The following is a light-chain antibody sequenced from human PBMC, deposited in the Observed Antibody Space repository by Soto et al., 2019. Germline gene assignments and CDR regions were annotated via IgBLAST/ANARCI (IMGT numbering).Light chain of an antibody. J-gene: IGKJ1*01. CDR2: AAS. CDR3: QQYHNDSPWT. CDR1: QGISSY. V-gene: IGKV1-9*01. Sequence: IKLTQSPSSLSASVGDRVTITCRASQGISSYLAWYQQKPGKAPKLLIYAASTLQSGVPPRFSGSGSGTEFALFISSLQPDDFATYYCQQYHNDSPWTFGQGTKVDI.